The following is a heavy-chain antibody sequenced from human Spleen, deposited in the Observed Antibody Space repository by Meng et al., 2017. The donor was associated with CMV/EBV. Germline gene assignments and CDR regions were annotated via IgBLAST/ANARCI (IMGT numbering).Heavy chain of an antibody. CDR2: IDPDGTSI. J-gene: IGHJ4*02. CDR1: GFTFSSYW. D-gene: IGHD4-17*01. CDR3: ARDNGDYEDY. V-gene: IGHV3-74*01. Sequence: GESLKISCAASGFTFSSYWMHWVRQAPGKGLVWVSQIDPDGTSITYADSVKGRFTISRDNAKNTVYLQMNTLRAEDTAVYYCARDNGDYEDYWGQGTLVTVSS.